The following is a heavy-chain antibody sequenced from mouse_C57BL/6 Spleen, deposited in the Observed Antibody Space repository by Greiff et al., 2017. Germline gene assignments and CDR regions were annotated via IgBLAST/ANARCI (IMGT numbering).Heavy chain of an antibody. CDR2: IDPSDSYT. Sequence: QVQLQQPGAELVKPGASVKLSCTASGYTFTSYWMQWVKQRPGQGLEWIGEIDPSDSYTNYNQKFKGKATLTVDTSSSTAYMQLSSLTSEDSAVYYCARKGGQLRLGFAYWGQGTLVTVSA. D-gene: IGHD3-2*02. CDR3: ARKGGQLRLGFAY. J-gene: IGHJ3*01. CDR1: GYTFTSYW. V-gene: IGHV1-50*01.